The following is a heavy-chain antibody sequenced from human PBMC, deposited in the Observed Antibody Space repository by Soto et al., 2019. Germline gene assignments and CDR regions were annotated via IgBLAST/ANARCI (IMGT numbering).Heavy chain of an antibody. J-gene: IGHJ6*02. CDR2: ISGGSAYI. Sequence: VGSLRLSCVGPGFIFSSYYMNWVRQAPGKGLEWVSSISGGSAYIYYADSVKGRFTISRDNAKNSLYLEMNSLRVEDTAVYYCVRVWRLVGRYGMDVWGQGTTVTSP. V-gene: IGHV3-21*01. CDR1: GFIFSSYY. CDR3: VRVWRLVGRYGMDV. D-gene: IGHD6-25*01.